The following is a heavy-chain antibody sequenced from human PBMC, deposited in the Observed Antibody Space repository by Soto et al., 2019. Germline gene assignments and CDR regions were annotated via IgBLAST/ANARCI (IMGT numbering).Heavy chain of an antibody. V-gene: IGHV3-74*01. CDR3: ASDLSGRADV. D-gene: IGHD3-10*01. Sequence: GGSLRLSCAASGSTFSSYWMHWVRQAPGKGLVWVSRMNEDGGATDYADSVKGRFTISRDNAKNTLYLQMNSLRVEDTAVYYCASDLSGRADVWGQGTTVTAP. J-gene: IGHJ6*02. CDR2: MNEDGGAT. CDR1: GSTFSSYW.